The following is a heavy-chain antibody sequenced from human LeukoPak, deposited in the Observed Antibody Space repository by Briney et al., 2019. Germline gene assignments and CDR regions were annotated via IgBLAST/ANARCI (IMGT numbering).Heavy chain of an antibody. CDR3: ARDPQHRDGYTLGGI. D-gene: IGHD5-24*01. CDR1: GGSISSGDYY. V-gene: IGHV4-30-4*01. Sequence: SETLSLTCTVSGGSISSGDYYWSWIRQPPGKGLEWIGYIYYSGSTYYNPSLKSRVTISVDTSKNQFSLKLSSVTAADTAVYYCARDPQHRDGYTLGGIWGQGTMVTVSS. CDR2: IYYSGST. J-gene: IGHJ3*02.